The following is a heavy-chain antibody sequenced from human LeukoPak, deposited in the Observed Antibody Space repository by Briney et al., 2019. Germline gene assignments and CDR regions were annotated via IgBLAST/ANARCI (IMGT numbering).Heavy chain of an antibody. V-gene: IGHV4-59*11. CDR2: VFDSGNT. Sequence: SETLSLTCSVSGGSMSGHYWIWIRQPQGKGLEWIGYVFDSGNTNYNPSLKSRVAISFDTDSNHFSLKLNSVTASDSGIYFCARSLGDDSWVALRGYYYMDVWGRGTTVTVSS. CDR3: ARSLGDDSWVALRGYYYMDV. D-gene: IGHD3-3*01. J-gene: IGHJ6*03. CDR1: GGSMSGHY.